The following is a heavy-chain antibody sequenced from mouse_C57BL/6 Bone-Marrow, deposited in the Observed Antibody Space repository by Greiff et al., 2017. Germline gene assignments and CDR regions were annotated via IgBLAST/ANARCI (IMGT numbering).Heavy chain of an antibody. J-gene: IGHJ3*01. Sequence: EVQLVESGGGLVKPGGSLKLSCAASGFTFSDYGMHWVRQAPEKGLEWVAYFSSGSSTIYYADTVKGRFTISRDKAKNTLFLQMTSRRSEDTALYYCAVAYYSNYVPWFAYWGQGTLVTVSA. V-gene: IGHV5-17*01. D-gene: IGHD2-5*01. CDR3: AVAYYSNYVPWFAY. CDR2: FSSGSSTI. CDR1: GFTFSDYG.